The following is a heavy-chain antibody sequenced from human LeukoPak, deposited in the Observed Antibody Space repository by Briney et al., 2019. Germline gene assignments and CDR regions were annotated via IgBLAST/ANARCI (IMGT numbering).Heavy chain of an antibody. CDR2: INHSGST. CDR1: GGSFSGYY. J-gene: IGHJ4*02. V-gene: IGHV4-34*01. D-gene: IGHD2-2*01. Sequence: PSETLSLTCAVYGGSFSGYYWSWIRQPPGKGLEWIGEINHSGSTNYNPSLKSRVTISVDTSKNQFSLKLSSVTAADTAVYYCASQESSTSYYFDYWGQGTPVTVSS. CDR3: ASQESSTSYYFDY.